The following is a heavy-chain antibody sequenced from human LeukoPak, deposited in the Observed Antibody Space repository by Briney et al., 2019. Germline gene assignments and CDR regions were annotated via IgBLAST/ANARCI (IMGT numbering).Heavy chain of an antibody. J-gene: IGHJ4*02. CDR3: ARPYSSGWYEFDY. CDR1: GFTFSSYE. D-gene: IGHD6-19*01. Sequence: GGSLRLSCAASGFTFSSYEMNWVRQAPGKGLEGVSYISSSGSTIYYADSVKGRFTISRDNAKNSLYLQMNTLRAEHTAVYYCARPYSSGWYEFDYWGQRTLVTVSS. V-gene: IGHV3-48*03. CDR2: ISSSGSTI.